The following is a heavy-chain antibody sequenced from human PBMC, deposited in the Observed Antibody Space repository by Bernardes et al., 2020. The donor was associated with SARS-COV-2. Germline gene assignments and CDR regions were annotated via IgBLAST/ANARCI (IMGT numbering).Heavy chain of an antibody. CDR2: ISYDGSNK. CDR3: AKDLLADMTTVSYFDY. J-gene: IGHJ4*02. D-gene: IGHD4-17*01. CDR1: GFTFSSYG. Sequence: GGSLRLSCAASGFTFSSYGMHWVRQAPGKGLEWVAVISYDGSNKYYADSVKGRFTISRDNSKNTLYLQMNSLRAEDTARYYCAKDLLADMTTVSYFDYWGQGTLVTVSS. V-gene: IGHV3-30*18.